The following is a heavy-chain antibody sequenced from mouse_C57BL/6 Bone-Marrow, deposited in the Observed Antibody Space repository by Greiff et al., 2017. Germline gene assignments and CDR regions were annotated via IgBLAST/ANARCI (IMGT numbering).Heavy chain of an antibody. CDR2: IHPNSGST. Sequence: VQLQQPGAELVKPGASVKLSCKASGYTFTSYWMHWVKQRPGQGLEWIGMIHPNSGSTNYNEKFKSKATLTVDKSSSTAYMQLSSLTSEDSAVYYSARRHYGSTNWYFDVWGTGTTVTVSS. D-gene: IGHD1-1*01. V-gene: IGHV1-64*01. CDR1: GYTFTSYW. CDR3: ARRHYGSTNWYFDV. J-gene: IGHJ1*03.